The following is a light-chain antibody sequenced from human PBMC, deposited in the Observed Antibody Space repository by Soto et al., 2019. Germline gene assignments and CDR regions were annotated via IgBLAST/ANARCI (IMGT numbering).Light chain of an antibody. CDR3: CSYAGSNNFPYV. V-gene: IGLV2-8*01. J-gene: IGLJ1*01. CDR2: EVS. CDR1: SSDVGGYNY. Sequence: QSALTQPPSASGSPGQSVTISCTGTSSDVGGYNYVSWYQQHPGKAPKLMIYEVSKRPSGVPDRFSGSKSGNTASLTVSGLQAEDEADYYCCSYAGSNNFPYVFGTGTKVTAL.